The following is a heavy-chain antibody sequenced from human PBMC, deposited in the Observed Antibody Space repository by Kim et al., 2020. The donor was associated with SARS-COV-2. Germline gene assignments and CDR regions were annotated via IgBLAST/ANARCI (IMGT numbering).Heavy chain of an antibody. Sequence: GGSLRLSCAASGFTFSSYAMHWVRQAPGKGLEWVAVISYDGSNKYYADSVKGRFTISRDNSKNTLYLQMNSLRAEDTAVYYCARDGGELLWFGELSPAYYGMDVWGQGTTVTVSS. CDR1: GFTFSSYA. V-gene: IGHV3-30*04. D-gene: IGHD3-10*01. CDR2: ISYDGSNK. CDR3: ARDGGELLWFGELSPAYYGMDV. J-gene: IGHJ6*02.